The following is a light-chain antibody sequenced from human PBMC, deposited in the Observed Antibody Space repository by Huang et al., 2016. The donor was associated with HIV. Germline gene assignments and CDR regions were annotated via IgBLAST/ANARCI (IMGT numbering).Light chain of an antibody. CDR3: QQYNNWPPLIT. Sequence: EIVMTQSPATLSVSPGERATLSCRASQSVSSNLAWYQQKPGQAPRLLIYGASTRATCIPARFSGSGSGTEFTLTISSLQSEDFAVYYCQQYNNWPPLITFGQGTRLEMK. V-gene: IGKV3-15*01. CDR1: QSVSSN. J-gene: IGKJ5*01. CDR2: GAS.